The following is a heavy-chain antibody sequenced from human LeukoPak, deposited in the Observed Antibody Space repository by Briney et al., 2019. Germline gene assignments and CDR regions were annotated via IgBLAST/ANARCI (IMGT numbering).Heavy chain of an antibody. D-gene: IGHD3-9*01. Sequence: SVKVSCKASGGTFSTYAISWVRQAPGQGLEWMGRIIPRLDIANSAQSFQGRVTITADKSTSTAYMELSSLRSDDTAVYYCAREWYDILTGYQGFQLDYWGQGSLVTVSS. CDR1: GGTFSTYA. J-gene: IGHJ4*02. CDR2: IIPRLDIA. V-gene: IGHV1-69*04. CDR3: AREWYDILTGYQGFQLDY.